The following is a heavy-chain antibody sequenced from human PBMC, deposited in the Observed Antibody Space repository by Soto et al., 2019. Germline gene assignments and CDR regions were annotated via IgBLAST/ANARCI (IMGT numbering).Heavy chain of an antibody. D-gene: IGHD3-10*01. CDR3: AADYYGSGTSVGWFDP. CDR2: IYYSGST. J-gene: IGHJ5*02. CDR1: GGSISSSSYY. V-gene: IGHV4-39*01. Sequence: SETLSLTCTVSGGSISSSSYYWGWIRQPPGKGLEWIGSIYYSGSTYYNPSLKSRVTISVDTSKNQFSLKLSSVTAADTAVYYCAADYYGSGTSVGWFDPWGQGTLVTLL.